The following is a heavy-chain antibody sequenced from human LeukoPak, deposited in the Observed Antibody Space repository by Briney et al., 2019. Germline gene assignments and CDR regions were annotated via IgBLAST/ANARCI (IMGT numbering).Heavy chain of an antibody. CDR1: GFTFSSYS. CDR2: ISGSGDT. D-gene: IGHD3-10*01. V-gene: IGHV3-23*01. J-gene: IGHJ4*02. Sequence: GGSLRLSCAASGFTFSSYSMNWVRQAPGKGLEWVSTISGSGDTYYADSVKGRFTISRDDSKSTLSLQMNSLRAEDTALYYCAKKYYYGSGTYIFYFDYWGQGTPVTVSS. CDR3: AKKYYYGSGTYIFYFDY.